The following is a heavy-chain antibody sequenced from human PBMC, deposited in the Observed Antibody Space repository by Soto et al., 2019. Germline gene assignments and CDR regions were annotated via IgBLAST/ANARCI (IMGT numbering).Heavy chain of an antibody. D-gene: IGHD3-22*01. J-gene: IGHJ4*02. CDR1: GYTFNHHG. CDR2: ISTSNGNT. V-gene: IGHV1-18*01. Sequence: QVQLVQSGAEVKKPGASVKVSCKASGYTFNHHGIAWVRQAPGQGLEWMGWISTSNGNTKYAQKFQDRVTMTTDTCTSAAYMEVRSLRSDDTAVYYCARATTMIVVAPDYWGQGTQVTVSS. CDR3: ARATTMIVVAPDY.